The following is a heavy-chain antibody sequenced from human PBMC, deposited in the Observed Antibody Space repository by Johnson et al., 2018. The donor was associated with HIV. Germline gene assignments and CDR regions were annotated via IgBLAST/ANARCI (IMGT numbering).Heavy chain of an antibody. CDR3: ARDGWGSRGWDDAFDI. CDR1: GFTFSSYT. CDR2: ISYDGSNK. V-gene: IGHV3-30-3*01. D-gene: IGHD6-19*01. J-gene: IGHJ3*02. Sequence: QVQLVESGGGVVQPGRSLRLSCVASGFTFSSYTMHWVRQAPGKGLEWVAVISYDGSNKYYADSVKGRFTISRDNSKNTLYLQMNSLRAEDTAVYYCARDGWGSRGWDDAFDIWGQGTLVTVSS.